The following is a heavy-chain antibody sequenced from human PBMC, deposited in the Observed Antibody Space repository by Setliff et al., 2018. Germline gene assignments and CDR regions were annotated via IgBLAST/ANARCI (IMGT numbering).Heavy chain of an antibody. D-gene: IGHD3-10*01. CDR1: GFTFSGYW. CDR3: ARDFYSYGSRSYYKTNLDY. J-gene: IGHJ4*02. Sequence: GGSLRLSCAASGFTFSGYWMSWVRQAPGKGLEWVANIKQDGSDIYYLDSVKGRFTISRDNAKNSLYLQMNSLRAEDTAVYYCARDFYSYGSRSYYKTNLDYWGQGTQVTVSS. CDR2: IKQDGSDI. V-gene: IGHV3-7*01.